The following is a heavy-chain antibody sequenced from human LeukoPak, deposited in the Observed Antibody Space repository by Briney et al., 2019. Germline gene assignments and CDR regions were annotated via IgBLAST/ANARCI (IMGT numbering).Heavy chain of an antibody. CDR1: GGSFSGYY. CDR3: ARGSRSTPLAH. V-gene: IGHV4-34*01. J-gene: IGHJ4*02. D-gene: IGHD2-2*01. CDR2: INHSGGT. Sequence: SETLSLTCAVYGGSFSGYYWSWIRQPPGKGLEWIGEINHSGGTNYNPSLKSRVTISVDTSKNQFSLKLSSVTAADTAVYYCARGSRSTPLAHWGQGTLVTVSS.